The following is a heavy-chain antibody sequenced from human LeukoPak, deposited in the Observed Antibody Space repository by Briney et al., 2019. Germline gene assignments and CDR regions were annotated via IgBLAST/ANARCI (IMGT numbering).Heavy chain of an antibody. CDR3: ARVLGYDILTGYYNEDNWFDP. D-gene: IGHD3-9*01. J-gene: IGHJ5*02. CDR2: INPNSGGT. V-gene: IGHV1-2*02. Sequence: GASVKVSCKASGYTFTGYYMHWVRQAPGQGLEWMGWINPNSGGTNYAQKFQGRVTMTRDTSISTAYMELSRLRSDDTAVYYCARVLGYDILTGYYNEDNWFDPWGQGTLVTVSS. CDR1: GYTFTGYY.